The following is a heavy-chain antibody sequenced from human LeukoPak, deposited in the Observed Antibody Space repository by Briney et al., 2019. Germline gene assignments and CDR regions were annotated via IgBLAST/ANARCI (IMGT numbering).Heavy chain of an antibody. D-gene: IGHD6-13*01. V-gene: IGHV1-46*01. CDR3: AREYSSSWYGVHYYYMDV. Sequence: ASVTVSCKASGYTFTSYYMHWVRQAPGQGLEWMGIINPSGGSTSYAQKFQGRDTMTRDMSTSTVYMELSSLRSEDTAVYYCAREYSSSWYGVHYYYMDVWGKGTTVTVSS. J-gene: IGHJ6*03. CDR2: INPSGGST. CDR1: GYTFTSYY.